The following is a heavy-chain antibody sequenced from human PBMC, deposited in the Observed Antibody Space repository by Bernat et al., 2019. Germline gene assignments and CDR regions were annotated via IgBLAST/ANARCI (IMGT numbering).Heavy chain of an antibody. CDR2: IYYSGST. V-gene: IGHV4-39*01. CDR3: ARRNIVVVPAVSKDWYFDL. Sequence: QVQLQESGPGLVKPSETLSLTCTVSGGSISSSSYYWGWIRQPPGKGLEWIGSIYYSGSTYYNPSLKSRVTISVDTSKNQFSLKLSSVTAADTAVYYCARRNIVVVPAVSKDWYFDLWGRGTLVTVSS. D-gene: IGHD2-2*01. CDR1: GGSISSSSYY. J-gene: IGHJ2*01.